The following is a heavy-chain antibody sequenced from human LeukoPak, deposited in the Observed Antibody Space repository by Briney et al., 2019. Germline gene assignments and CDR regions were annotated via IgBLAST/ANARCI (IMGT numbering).Heavy chain of an antibody. D-gene: IGHD3-22*01. CDR2: IIPIFGTA. J-gene: IGHJ3*02. V-gene: IGHV1-69*05. Sequence: SVKVSCEASGGTFSSYAISWVRQAPGQGLEWMGRIIPIFGTANYAQKFQGRVTITTDESTSTAYMELSSLRSEDTAVYYCASSIEYYYDSDAFDIWGQGTMVTVSS. CDR1: GGTFSSYA. CDR3: ASSIEYYYDSDAFDI.